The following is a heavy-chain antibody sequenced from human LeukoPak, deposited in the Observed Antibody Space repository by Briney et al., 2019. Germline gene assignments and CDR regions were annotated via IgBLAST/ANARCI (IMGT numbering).Heavy chain of an antibody. CDR2: INHSGST. J-gene: IGHJ5*02. Sequence: TPSETLSLTCAVYGGSFSGYYWSWIRQPPGKGLEWIGEINHSGSTNYNPSLKSRVTISVDTSKNQFSLKLSSVTAADTAVYYCARLLWFGDNWFDPWGQGTLVTVSS. V-gene: IGHV4-34*01. D-gene: IGHD3-10*01. CDR1: GGSFSGYY. CDR3: ARLLWFGDNWFDP.